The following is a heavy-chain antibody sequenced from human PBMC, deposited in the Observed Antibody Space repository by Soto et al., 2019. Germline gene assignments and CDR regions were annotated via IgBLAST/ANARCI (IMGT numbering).Heavy chain of an antibody. Sequence: EVQLSESGGELVQPGGALRLSCAASGFAFNNYAFSWVRQAPGKWLDWVSAIGSSGSLWYADSVEGRFTISRDNSKNTVYLQMHSLRAEDTALYYCTRDSRWPNDDFDVWGQGTMVTVSS. CDR3: TRDSRWPNDDFDV. CDR2: IGSSGSL. D-gene: IGHD2-15*01. V-gene: IGHV3-23*01. J-gene: IGHJ3*01. CDR1: GFAFNNYA.